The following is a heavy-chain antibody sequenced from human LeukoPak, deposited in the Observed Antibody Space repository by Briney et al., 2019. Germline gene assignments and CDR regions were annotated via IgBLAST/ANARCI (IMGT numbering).Heavy chain of an antibody. CDR1: GFTFSIYA. J-gene: IGHJ4*02. V-gene: IGHV3-23*01. Sequence: GGSLRLSCAASGFTFSIYAMSWVRQAPGKGLEWVSAISGSGGTAYYADSVKGRFTISRDNSNNTLYLQMNSLRAEDTAVYYCAKKGYYDGSGYYMYYFDHWGQGTLVTVSS. CDR2: ISGSGGTA. CDR3: AKKGYYDGSGYYMYYFDH. D-gene: IGHD3-22*01.